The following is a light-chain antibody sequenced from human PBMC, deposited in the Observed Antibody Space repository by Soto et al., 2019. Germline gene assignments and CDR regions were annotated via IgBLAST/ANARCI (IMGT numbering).Light chain of an antibody. CDR3: QHRKNRHFS. V-gene: IGKV3-11*01. CDR1: QSVSSY. J-gene: IGKJ3*01. CDR2: DAS. Sequence: EIVLTQSPATLSLSPGERATLSCRASQSVSSYLAWYQQKPGQAPRLLIYDASNRATGIPARFSGSGSGTDFTLTISSLEHEDFEVYYCQHRKNRHFSLGPGTKVDLK.